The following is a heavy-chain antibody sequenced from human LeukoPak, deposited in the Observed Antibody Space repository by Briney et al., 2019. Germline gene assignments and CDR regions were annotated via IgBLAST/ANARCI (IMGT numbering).Heavy chain of an antibody. V-gene: IGHV1-69*13. D-gene: IGHD5-18*01. CDR1: GGTFSSYA. CDR3: ASPEGGYSYGYVY. CDR2: IIPIFGTA. J-gene: IGHJ4*02. Sequence: ASVTVSCTASGGTFSSYAISWVRQAPGQGLEWMGGIIPIFGTANYAQKFQGRVTITADESTSTAYMELSSLRSEDTAVYYCASPEGGYSYGYVYWGQGTLVTVSS.